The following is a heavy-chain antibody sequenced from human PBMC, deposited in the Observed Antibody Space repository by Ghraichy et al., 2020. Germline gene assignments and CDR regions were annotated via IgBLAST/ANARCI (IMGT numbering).Heavy chain of an antibody. CDR1: GFTFSTFW. CDR2: IGSDGSST. CDR3: ARGNDYGDYR. D-gene: IGHD4-17*01. V-gene: IGHV3-74*03. Sequence: GGSLRLSCATSGFTFSTFWMHWVRQAPGKGLVWVSRIGSDGSSTTYADSVKGRFTISRDNAKNTLYLQMNSLKVEDTAVYFCARGNDYGDYRWGQGTLVTVSS. J-gene: IGHJ5*02.